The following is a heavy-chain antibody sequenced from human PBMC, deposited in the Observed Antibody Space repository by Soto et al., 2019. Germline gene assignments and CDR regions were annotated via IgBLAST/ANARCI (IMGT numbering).Heavy chain of an antibody. D-gene: IGHD5-18*01. CDR3: ARGQKIQLWLLATDAFDI. V-gene: IGHV3-33*01. CDR2: IWYDGSNK. J-gene: IGHJ3*02. CDR1: GFTFSSYG. Sequence: QVQLVESGGGVVQPGRSLRLSCAASGFTFSSYGMHWVRQAPGKGLEWVAVIWYDGSNKYYADSVKGRSTISRDNSKNTLYLQMNSLRAEDTAVYYCARGQKIQLWLLATDAFDIWGQGTMVTVSS.